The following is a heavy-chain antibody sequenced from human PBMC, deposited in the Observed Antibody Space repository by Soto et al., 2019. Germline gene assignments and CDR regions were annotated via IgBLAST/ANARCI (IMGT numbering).Heavy chain of an antibody. CDR1: GFSLSNARMG. Sequence: QVTLKESGPVLVKPTETLTLTCTVSGFSLSNARMGVSWIRQPPGKALEWLAHIFSNDEKSYSTSLKSRLTISKDTSKRQVVLTMTNMDPVDTATYYCARIRDGEITFFDYWGQGTLVTVSS. CDR3: ARIRDGEITFFDY. D-gene: IGHD1-20*01. V-gene: IGHV2-26*01. CDR2: IFSNDEK. J-gene: IGHJ4*02.